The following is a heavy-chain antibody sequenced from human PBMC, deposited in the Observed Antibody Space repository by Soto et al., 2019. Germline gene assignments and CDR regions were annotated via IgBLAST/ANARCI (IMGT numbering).Heavy chain of an antibody. CDR3: ARGGNGDNVGYWYFDL. CDR2: INTGGVST. V-gene: IGHV1-46*01. Sequence: QVQLVQSGAEVKKPGASVEVSCKASGYTFTTYYIHWVRHAPGQGLEWMGVINTGGVSTKYAQKFQDRVTMTSDTSTNTVYIDLSSLRSEDTAVYFCARGGNGDNVGYWYFDLWGRGTQVTVSP. CDR1: GYTFTTYY. D-gene: IGHD4-17*01. J-gene: IGHJ2*01.